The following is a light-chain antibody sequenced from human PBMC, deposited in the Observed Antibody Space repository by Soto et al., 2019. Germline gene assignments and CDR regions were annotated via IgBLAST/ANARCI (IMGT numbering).Light chain of an antibody. J-gene: IGLJ2*01. V-gene: IGLV2-14*01. CDR3: SSFSSITREV. Sequence: QSALTQPASVSGSPGQSVTISCTGTSCNVGGYSDFSWYQHQPAKTPQLMFNEVSNRPSGASHRSSCSKSGNTSSLTISRLQAEDEDDYYCSSFSSITREVFGGGTKLTVL. CDR1: SCNVGGYSD. CDR2: EVS.